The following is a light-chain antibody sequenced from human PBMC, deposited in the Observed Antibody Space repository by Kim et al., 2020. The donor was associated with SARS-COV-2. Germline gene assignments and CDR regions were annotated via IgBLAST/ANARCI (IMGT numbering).Light chain of an antibody. CDR2: GNS. Sequence: QLVTISCTGTSSNLEAGYDVHWYQHLRGTAPKLLFYGNSNRPSGVPDRFSGSKSGTSASLAITGLQAEDEADYYCQSYDGSLSGWVFGGGTQLTVL. V-gene: IGLV1-40*01. CDR3: QSYDGSLSGWV. CDR1: SSNLEAGYD. J-gene: IGLJ3*02.